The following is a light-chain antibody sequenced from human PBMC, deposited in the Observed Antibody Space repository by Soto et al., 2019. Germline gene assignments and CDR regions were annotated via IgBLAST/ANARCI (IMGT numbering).Light chain of an antibody. J-gene: IGKJ1*01. CDR2: AAS. Sequence: DIQMTQSPSSLSASVGDRVTITCRASEGISNYLAWYQQKPGTVPKLLIYAASTLQSGVPSRFGGSGSGTDFTLTISILQPEDVATYYCQRYNSAPWTFGHGTKVEIK. CDR3: QRYNSAPWT. V-gene: IGKV1-27*01. CDR1: EGISNY.